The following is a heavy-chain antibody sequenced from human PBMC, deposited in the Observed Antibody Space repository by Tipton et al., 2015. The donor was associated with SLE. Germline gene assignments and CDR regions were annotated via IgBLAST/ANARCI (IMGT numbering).Heavy chain of an antibody. CDR3: ARGTRGSAGIDY. V-gene: IGHV3-7*01. Sequence: SLRLSCAASGFTFRSYWMSWVRQAPGKGLEWVANINEDGSEKYHVDSVKGRFTIFRDNAKNSLYLQMNSLRAEDTAVYYCARGTRGSAGIDYWGQGTLVTVSS. D-gene: IGHD3-10*01. CDR1: GFTFRSYW. J-gene: IGHJ4*02. CDR2: INEDGSEK.